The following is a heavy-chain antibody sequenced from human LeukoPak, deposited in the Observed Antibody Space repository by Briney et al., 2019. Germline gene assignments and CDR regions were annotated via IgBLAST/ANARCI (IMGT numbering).Heavy chain of an antibody. CDR2: INAYNGNT. V-gene: IGHV1-18*01. Sequence: EASVTVSCTPSGYTFTSYGISWVRQAPGQGLEWMGWINAYNGNTIYVQKLQGRVTTTTDTSTSTAYMDLRSLRSDDTAVYYCARMIAVAGGYYYGLDVWGQGTTVTVSS. J-gene: IGHJ6*02. CDR3: ARMIAVAGGYYYGLDV. D-gene: IGHD6-19*01. CDR1: GYTFTSYG.